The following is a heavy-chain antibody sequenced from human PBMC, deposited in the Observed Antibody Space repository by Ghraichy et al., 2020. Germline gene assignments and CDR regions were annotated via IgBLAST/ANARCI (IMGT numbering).Heavy chain of an antibody. CDR1: GFSFNTYW. D-gene: IGHD2-2*01. Sequence: GGSLRLSCAASGFSFNTYWMHWVRQAPGKGLVWVARINNDGVGTKYADSVKGRFTISRDNARNTLLLQMNSLRAEDSAVYFCARVARAYQLSEPWYFYYYYMDVWGKGTTVTVS. J-gene: IGHJ6*03. V-gene: IGHV3-74*03. CDR2: INNDGVGT. CDR3: ARVARAYQLSEPWYFYYYYMDV.